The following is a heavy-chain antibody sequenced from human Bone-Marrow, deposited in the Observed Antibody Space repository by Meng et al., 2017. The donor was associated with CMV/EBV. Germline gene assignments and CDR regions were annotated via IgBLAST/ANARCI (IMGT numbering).Heavy chain of an antibody. CDR3: AKDMALHDAFDI. Sequence: GESLKISCAASGFTFDDYTMHWVRQAPGKGLEWVSPISWDGGSTYYADSVKGRFTISRDSSKNSLYLQMNSLRTEDTALYYCAKDMALHDAFDIWGQGTMVTVSS. CDR1: GFTFDDYT. J-gene: IGHJ3*02. CDR2: ISWDGGST. V-gene: IGHV3-43*01.